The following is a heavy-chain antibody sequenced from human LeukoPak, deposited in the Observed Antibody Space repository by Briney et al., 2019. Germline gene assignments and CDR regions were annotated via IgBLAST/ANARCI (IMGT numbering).Heavy chain of an antibody. V-gene: IGHV1-18*01. CDR1: GYNFNGFA. CDR3: ARGFGVVAATISYLYYYMDV. Sequence: ASVKVSCEASGYNFNGFAVSWVRQAPGQGLEWMGWISASSGNTKLAQRLQGRVTMTTDTSTSTAYMELRSLRSDDTAVYYCARGFGVVAATISYLYYYMDVWGKGTTVTVSS. CDR2: ISASSGNT. D-gene: IGHD2-15*01. J-gene: IGHJ6*03.